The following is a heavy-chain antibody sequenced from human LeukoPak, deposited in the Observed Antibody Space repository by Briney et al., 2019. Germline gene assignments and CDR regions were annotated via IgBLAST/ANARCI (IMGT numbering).Heavy chain of an antibody. J-gene: IGHJ5*02. CDR1: GFTFADYA. D-gene: IGHD2/OR15-2a*01. CDR3: AKAAQYCTSSSCRNWFDP. CDR2: ISWNSGNM. V-gene: IGHV3-9*01. Sequence: SLRLSCAASGFTFADYAMHWVRRAPGKGLEWVSGISWNSGNMGYADSVKGRFTISRDNAKNSLYLQMNSLRAEDTALYYCAKAAQYCTSSSCRNWFDPWGQGTLVTVSS.